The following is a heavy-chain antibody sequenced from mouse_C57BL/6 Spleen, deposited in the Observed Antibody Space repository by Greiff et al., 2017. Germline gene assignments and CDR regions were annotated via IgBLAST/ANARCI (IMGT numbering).Heavy chain of an antibody. J-gene: IGHJ1*03. CDR1: GYTFTDYE. Sequence: QVQLQQSGAELVRPGASVTLSCKASGYTFTDYEMHWVKQTPVHGLEWIGAIDPETGGTAYNQKFKGKAILTADKSSSTAYMELRSLTSEDSAVYYCTRLTVVDDWYFDVWGTGTTVTVSS. CDR2: IDPETGGT. D-gene: IGHD1-1*01. CDR3: TRLTVVDDWYFDV. V-gene: IGHV1-15*01.